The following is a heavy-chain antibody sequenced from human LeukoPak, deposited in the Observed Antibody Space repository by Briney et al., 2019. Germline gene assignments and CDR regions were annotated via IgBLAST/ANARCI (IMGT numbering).Heavy chain of an antibody. D-gene: IGHD3-16*02. Sequence: PGRSLRLSCAASGFTFSSYAMHWVRQAPGRGLEWVAVISYDGSNKYYADSVKGRFTISRDNSKNTLYLQMNSLRAEDTAEYYCARDLLFGGAIAPLDYWGQGTLVTVSS. CDR1: GFTFSSYA. CDR3: ARDLLFGGAIAPLDY. J-gene: IGHJ4*02. V-gene: IGHV3-30-3*01. CDR2: ISYDGSNK.